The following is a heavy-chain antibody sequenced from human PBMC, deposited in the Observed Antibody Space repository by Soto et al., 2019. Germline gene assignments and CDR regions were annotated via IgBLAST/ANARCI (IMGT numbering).Heavy chain of an antibody. J-gene: IGHJ4*02. Sequence: ASVKVSCKASGYTFTSYYMHWVRQAPGQGLEWMGIINPSGGSTSYAQKFQGRVTMTEDTSTDTAYMELSSLRSEDTAVYYCAAVVAAINLDYWGQGTLVTVSS. CDR3: AAVVAAINLDY. CDR1: GYTFTSYY. V-gene: IGHV1-46*01. D-gene: IGHD2-15*01. CDR2: INPSGGST.